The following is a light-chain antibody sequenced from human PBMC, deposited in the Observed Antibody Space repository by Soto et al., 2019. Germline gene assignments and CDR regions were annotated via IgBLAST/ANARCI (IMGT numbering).Light chain of an antibody. CDR1: NRDVGSYNL. V-gene: IGLV2-14*01. Sequence: QSALTQPASVSGSPGQSITIACTGTNRDVGSYNLVSWYQQRPGEAPKLIISEVSNRPSGISYRFTGSKSGNTASLTISGLQAEDEADYYCSSYTTTSTLVFGGGTQLTVL. J-gene: IGLJ3*02. CDR2: EVS. CDR3: SSYTTTSTLV.